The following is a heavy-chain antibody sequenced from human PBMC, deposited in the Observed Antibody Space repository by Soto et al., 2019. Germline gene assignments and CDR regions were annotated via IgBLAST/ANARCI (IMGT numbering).Heavy chain of an antibody. D-gene: IGHD3-16*01. V-gene: IGHV4-34*01. CDR2: INHSGST. CDR1: GGSFSGYY. CDR3: ARDHKARGRSDY. J-gene: IGHJ4*02. Sequence: QVQLQQWGAGLLKPSETLSLTCAVYGGSFSGYYWSWIRQPPGKGLEWIGEINHSGSTNYNPSLKSRVTISVDTSKNQFSLKLSSVTAADTAVYYCARDHKARGRSDYWGQGTLVTVSS.